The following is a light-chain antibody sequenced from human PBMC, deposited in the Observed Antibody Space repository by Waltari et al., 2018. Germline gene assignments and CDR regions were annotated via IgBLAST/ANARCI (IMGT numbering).Light chain of an antibody. CDR1: QSISHW. CDR3: QRYDDYPPT. J-gene: IGKJ4*01. CDR2: KAS. V-gene: IGKV1-5*03. Sequence: DIPMTQSPSTLSASVGDSVTITCRASQSISHWLAWYQQKPGKAPKHLIAKASSLEKEIPSRFSGSGSGTEFTLTITHLQPDDFATFYCQRYDDYPPTFGGGTKVEIK.